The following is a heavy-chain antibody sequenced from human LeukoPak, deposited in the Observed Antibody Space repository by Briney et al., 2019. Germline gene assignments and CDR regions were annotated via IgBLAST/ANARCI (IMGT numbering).Heavy chain of an antibody. D-gene: IGHD1-1*01. CDR1: GFTFSSYS. CDR3: ARCTTGRTFGSLREIKRSREIDY. J-gene: IGHJ4*02. V-gene: IGHV3-21*01. CDR2: ISSSSSNI. Sequence: GGSLRLSCAASGFTFSSYSMNWVRQAPGKGPEWVSSISSSSSNIYYADSVKGRFTISRDNAKNSLYLQMNSLRVEDTAVYYCARCTTGRTFGSLREIKRSREIDYWGQGTLVTVSS.